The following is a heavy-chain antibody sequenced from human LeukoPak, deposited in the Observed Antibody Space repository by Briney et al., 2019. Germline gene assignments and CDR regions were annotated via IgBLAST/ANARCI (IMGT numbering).Heavy chain of an antibody. V-gene: IGHV3-30-3*01. Sequence: GGSLRLSCAASGFTFSSYAMHWVRQAPGKGLEWVAVISYDGSNKYYADSVKGRFTISRDNSKNTLYLQMNSLRAEDTAVYYCAKVSGSTSLDYFDYWGQGTLVTVSS. J-gene: IGHJ4*02. D-gene: IGHD1-26*01. CDR3: AKVSGSTSLDYFDY. CDR2: ISYDGSNK. CDR1: GFTFSSYA.